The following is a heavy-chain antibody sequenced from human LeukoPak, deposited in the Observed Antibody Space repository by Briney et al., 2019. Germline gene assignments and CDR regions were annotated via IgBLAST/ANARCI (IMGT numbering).Heavy chain of an antibody. CDR1: GFTVSSNY. V-gene: IGHV3-13*01. D-gene: IGHD2-2*02. CDR3: ARGRGEHQLLYDDGFDI. Sequence: GGSLRLSCAASGFTVSSNYMHWVRQATGKGLEWVSVIGTAGDTYYPGSVKGRFTISRENAKNSLYLQMNSLRAGDTAVYYCARGRGEHQLLYDDGFDIWGQGTMATVSS. CDR2: IGTAGDT. J-gene: IGHJ3*02.